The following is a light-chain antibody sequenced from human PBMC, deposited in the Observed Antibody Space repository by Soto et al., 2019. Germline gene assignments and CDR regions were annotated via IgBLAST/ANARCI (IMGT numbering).Light chain of an antibody. J-gene: IGKJ2*01. Sequence: EIVLTQSPGTLSLSPGERATLSCRASEFLSSSYLVWYQQKPGQAPRLLIYAASRRATGIPDRFSGSGSATDYTLTINTFEPEDFAVYYCQRQGPFGQGTKLEIK. CDR2: AAS. CDR1: EFLSSSY. V-gene: IGKV3-20*01. CDR3: QRQGP.